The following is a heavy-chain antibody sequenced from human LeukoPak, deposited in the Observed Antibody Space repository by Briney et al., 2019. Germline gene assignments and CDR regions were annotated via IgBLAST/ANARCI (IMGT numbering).Heavy chain of an antibody. CDR3: ARDGPHVAQGWFDP. D-gene: IGHD5-12*01. J-gene: IGHJ5*02. CDR2: THYSGST. V-gene: IGHV4-59*01. CDR1: GVSISSYY. Sequence: SETLSLTCTVSGVSISSYYWSWIRQPPGKGLVWIGYTHYSGSTNYNPSLKSRVTISVDTSKNQFSLKLSSVTAADTAVYYCARDGPHVAQGWFDPWARDPWSPSPQ.